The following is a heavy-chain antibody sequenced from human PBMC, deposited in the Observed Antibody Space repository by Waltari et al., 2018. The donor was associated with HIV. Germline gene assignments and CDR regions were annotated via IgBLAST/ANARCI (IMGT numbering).Heavy chain of an antibody. V-gene: IGHV1-18*01. CDR3: ARALWSGYYTPYYFDY. CDR1: GYTFTSYG. D-gene: IGHD3-3*01. CDR2: GSAYNGHT. Sequence: QVQLVQSGAEVKKPGASVKVSCKASGYTFTSYGISWVRQAPGQGLEWMGWGSAYNGHTNYAQKLRGRVTMTTDTSTSTAYMDLRSLRSDDTAFYYCARALWSGYYTPYYFDYWGQGTLVTVSS. J-gene: IGHJ4*02.